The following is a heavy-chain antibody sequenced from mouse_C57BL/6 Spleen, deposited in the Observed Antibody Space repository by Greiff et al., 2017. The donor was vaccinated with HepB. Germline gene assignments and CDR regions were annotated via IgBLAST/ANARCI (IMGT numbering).Heavy chain of an antibody. CDR2: IYPRSGNT. CDR1: GYTFTSYG. D-gene: IGHD2-5*01. V-gene: IGHV1-81*01. CDR3: ARWDYSKGAY. Sequence: VQLVESGAELARPGASVKLSCKASGYTFTSYGISWVKQRTGQGLEWIGEIYPRSGNTYYNEKFKGKATLTADKSSSTAYMELRSLTSEDSAVYFCARWDYSKGAYWGQGTLVTVSA. J-gene: IGHJ3*01.